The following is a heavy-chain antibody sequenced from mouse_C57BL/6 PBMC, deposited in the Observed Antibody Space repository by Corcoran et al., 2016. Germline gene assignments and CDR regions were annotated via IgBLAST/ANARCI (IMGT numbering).Heavy chain of an antibody. CDR1: GYTFTDYN. V-gene: IGHV1-18*01. CDR2: INPNNGGT. Sequence: EVQLQQSGPELVKPGASVKIPCKASGYTFTDYNMDWVKQSHGKSLEWIGDINPNNGGTIYNQKFKGKATLTVDKSSSTAYMELRSLTSEDTAVYYCAREGLGQDAMDYWGQGTSVTVSS. J-gene: IGHJ4*01. CDR3: AREGLGQDAMDY. D-gene: IGHD4-1*01.